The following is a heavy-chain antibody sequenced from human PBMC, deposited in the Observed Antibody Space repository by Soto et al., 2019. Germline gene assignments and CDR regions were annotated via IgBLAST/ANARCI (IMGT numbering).Heavy chain of an antibody. CDR3: ARHGIVVPAAMTYYYYMDV. CDR1: CGSISSYY. D-gene: IGHD2-2*01. CDR2: IYYSGST. J-gene: IGHJ6*03. V-gene: IGHV4-59*08. Sequence: SETLSLTCTVSCGSISSYYWSWIWQPPGKGLEWIGYIYYSGSTNYNPSLKSRVTISVDTSKNQFSLKLSSVTAADTAVYYCARHGIVVPAAMTYYYYMDVWGEGTTVTVSS.